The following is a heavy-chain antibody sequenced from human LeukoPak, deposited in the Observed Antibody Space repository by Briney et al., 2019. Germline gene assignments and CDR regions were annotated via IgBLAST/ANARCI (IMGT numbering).Heavy chain of an antibody. Sequence: GGSLRLSCAASGFTFSRYWMTWVRQAPGKGLEWVANIKEDGSENSYVESEKGRFTISRDNAKNSLYLQLNSLRAEDTAVYFCARQRYSDYWGQGTLVTASS. CDR3: ARQRYSDY. V-gene: IGHV3-7*01. CDR1: GFTFSRYW. J-gene: IGHJ4*01. D-gene: IGHD1-1*01. CDR2: IKEDGSEN.